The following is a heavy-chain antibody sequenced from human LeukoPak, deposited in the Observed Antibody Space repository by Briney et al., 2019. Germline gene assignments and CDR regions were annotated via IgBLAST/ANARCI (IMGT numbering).Heavy chain of an antibody. CDR3: AKDNMAMAYEGYY. V-gene: IGHV3-23*01. CDR2: ISGSGGST. J-gene: IGHJ4*02. CDR1: GFTFSSYA. D-gene: IGHD5-18*01. Sequence: GGPLRLSCAASGFTFSSYAMSWVRQAPGKGLEWVSAISGSGGSTYYADSVKGRLTISRDNSKNTLYLQMNSLRAEDTAVYYCAKDNMAMAYEGYYWGQGTLVTVSS.